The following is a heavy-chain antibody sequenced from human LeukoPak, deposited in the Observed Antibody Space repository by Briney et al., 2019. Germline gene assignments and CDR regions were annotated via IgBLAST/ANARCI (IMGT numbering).Heavy chain of an antibody. CDR3: ARLLGKYFDS. Sequence: SETLSLTCTVSGGYFSNSSYYWGWIRQPPGKGLEWIGSIYYSGSTYYNPSLKSRVTVSIDTSKNQFSLKLSSVTAADTAVYYCARLLGKYFDSWGQGALVTVSS. J-gene: IGHJ4*02. V-gene: IGHV4-39*07. D-gene: IGHD7-27*01. CDR2: IYYSGST. CDR1: GGYFSNSSYY.